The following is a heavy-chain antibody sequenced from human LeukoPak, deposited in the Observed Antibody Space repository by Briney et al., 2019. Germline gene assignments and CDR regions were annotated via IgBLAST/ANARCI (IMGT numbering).Heavy chain of an antibody. D-gene: IGHD6-13*01. CDR3: ARGTGSSSWLRYFQH. CDR1: GGSISSSNYY. J-gene: IGHJ1*01. CDR2: IYFSGST. Sequence: PSETLSLTCTVSGGSISSSNYYWGCIRQPPGKGLEWIGSIYFSGSTNYNPSLKSRVTISVDTSKNQFSLKLNSVTAADTAVYYCARGTGSSSWLRYFQHWGQGTLVTVSS. V-gene: IGHV4-39*07.